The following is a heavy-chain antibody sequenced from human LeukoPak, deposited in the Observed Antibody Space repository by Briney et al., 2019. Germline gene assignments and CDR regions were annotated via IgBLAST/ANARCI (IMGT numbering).Heavy chain of an antibody. D-gene: IGHD4-23*01. Sequence: SETLSLTCTVSGVSVTSYYWSWIRQPPGKGLEWIGDISYSGSTNYDPSLKSRVTISVDTSKNQFSLKLSSVTAADTAVYYCARHPDYGGNFDSWGQGTLVTVSS. CDR3: ARHPDYGGNFDS. CDR1: GVSVTSYY. J-gene: IGHJ4*02. V-gene: IGHV4-59*08. CDR2: ISYSGST.